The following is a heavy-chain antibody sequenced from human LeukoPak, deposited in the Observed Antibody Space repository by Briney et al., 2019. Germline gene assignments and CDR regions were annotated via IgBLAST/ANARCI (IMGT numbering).Heavy chain of an antibody. CDR1: GGTFSRSP. J-gene: IGHJ4*02. CDR3: ARVTTRGSFVY. V-gene: IGHV1-69*13. CDR2: ITPIFGTG. Sequence: GASVKVSWKASGGTFSRSPISWLRRAPGHGLQWMGGITPIFGTGRYMKNFQGRVTITADASTSTVYMEMSSLRSEDTAVYSCARVTTRGSFVYWGQGTLVTVSS. D-gene: IGHD3-22*01.